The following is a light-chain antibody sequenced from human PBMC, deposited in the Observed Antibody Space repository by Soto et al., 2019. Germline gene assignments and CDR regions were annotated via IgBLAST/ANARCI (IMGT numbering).Light chain of an antibody. Sequence: NFMLTQPHSVSGSPGQTVTISCTRSSGRVVNFYVQWFQQRPGSAPTTVVYEDKQRPSGVPDRFSGSIDSSSNSASLTISGLKTEDEADYYCQSYDGDNHVVFGGGTKLTVL. V-gene: IGLV6-57*03. CDR1: SGRVVNFY. J-gene: IGLJ2*01. CDR3: QSYDGDNHVV. CDR2: EDK.